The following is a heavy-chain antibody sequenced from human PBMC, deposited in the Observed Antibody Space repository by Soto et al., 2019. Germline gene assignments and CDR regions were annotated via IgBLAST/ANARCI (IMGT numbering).Heavy chain of an antibody. V-gene: IGHV3-23*01. CDR2: ISGSGGST. D-gene: IGHD6-13*01. J-gene: IGHJ4*02. CDR3: AKVYGIAAAGTDY. CDR1: GFTFSSYA. Sequence: EVQLLESGGGWVQPGGCLRLSCAASGFTFSSYAMSWVRQAPGKGLEWVSAISGSGGSTYYADSVKGRFTISRDNSKNTLYLQMNSLRAEDTAVYYCAKVYGIAAAGTDYWGQGTLVTVSS.